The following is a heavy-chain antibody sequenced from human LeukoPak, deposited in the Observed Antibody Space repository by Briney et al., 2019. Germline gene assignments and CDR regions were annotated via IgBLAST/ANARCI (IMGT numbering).Heavy chain of an antibody. J-gene: IGHJ3*02. CDR1: GYTFTGYY. CDR2: INPNSGGT. CDR3: AREASQMDAFDI. V-gene: IGHV1-2*04. Sequence: ASVRVSCTASGYTFTGYYMHWVRQAPGQGLEWMGWINPNSGGTNYAQKFQGWVTMTRDTSISTAYMELSRLRSDDTAVYYCAREASQMDAFDIWGQGTMVTVSS. D-gene: IGHD5-24*01.